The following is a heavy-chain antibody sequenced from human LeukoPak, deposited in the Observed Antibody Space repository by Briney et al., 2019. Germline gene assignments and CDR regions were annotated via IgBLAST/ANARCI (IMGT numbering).Heavy chain of an antibody. CDR3: ARDRNLYTSILTFDY. D-gene: IGHD1-14*01. J-gene: IGHJ4*02. CDR1: GFSISSGYY. CDR2: IYHSGST. V-gene: IGHV4-38-2*02. Sequence: SETLSLTCTVSGFSISSGYYWGWIRQPPGQGLEWIGSIYHSGSTYYNPSLKSRVTISVDTSKNQFSLKVSSVTAADTAVYYCARDRNLYTSILTFDYWGQGTLVTVSS.